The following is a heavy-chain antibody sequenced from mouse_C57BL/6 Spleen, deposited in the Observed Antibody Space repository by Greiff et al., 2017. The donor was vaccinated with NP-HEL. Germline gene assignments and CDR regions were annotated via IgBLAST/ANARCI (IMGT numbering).Heavy chain of an antibody. V-gene: IGHV1-59*01. CDR1: GYTFTSYW. CDR2: IDPSDSYT. CDR3: ARLGTTVARYFDV. J-gene: IGHJ1*03. D-gene: IGHD1-1*01. Sequence: QVQLQQPGAELVRPGTSVKLSCKASGYTFTSYWMHWVKQRPGQGLEWIGVIDPSDSYTNYNQKFKGKATLTVDTSSSTAYMQLSSLTSEDSAVYYCARLGTTVARYFDVWGTGTTVTVSS.